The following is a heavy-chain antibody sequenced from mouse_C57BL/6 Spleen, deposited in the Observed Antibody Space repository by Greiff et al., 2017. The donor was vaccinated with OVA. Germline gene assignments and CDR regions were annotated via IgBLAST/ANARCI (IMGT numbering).Heavy chain of an antibody. CDR3: ARDRDGYDGGHYFDY. CDR2: INYDGSST. J-gene: IGHJ2*01. D-gene: IGHD2-2*01. Sequence: DVQLVESEGGLVQPGSSMKLSCTASGFTFSDYYMAWVRQVPEKCLEWVANINYDGSSTYYLDSLKSRFIISRDNAKNILYLQMSSLKSEDTATYYCARDRDGYDGGHYFDYWGQGTTLTVSS. V-gene: IGHV5-16*01. CDR1: GFTFSDYY.